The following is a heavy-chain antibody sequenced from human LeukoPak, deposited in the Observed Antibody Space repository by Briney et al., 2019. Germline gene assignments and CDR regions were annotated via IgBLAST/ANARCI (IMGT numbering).Heavy chain of an antibody. D-gene: IGHD4-23*01. CDR3: ARGGGAQFDP. Sequence: SETLSLTCAVYGGSFSGYYWSWIRQPPGKGLEWIGEINRSGSTNYNPSLKSRVTISVDTSKNQFSLKLSSVTAADTAVYYCARGGGAQFDPWGQGTLVTVSS. J-gene: IGHJ5*02. CDR1: GGSFSGYY. CDR2: INRSGST. V-gene: IGHV4-34*01.